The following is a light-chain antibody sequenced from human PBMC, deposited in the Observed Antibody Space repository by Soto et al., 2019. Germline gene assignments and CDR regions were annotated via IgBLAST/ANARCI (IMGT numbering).Light chain of an antibody. CDR1: QSVSSK. V-gene: IGKV3-15*01. CDR3: QQYSNWPRT. J-gene: IGKJ5*01. Sequence: EIVMTQSPATLSVSPGERATLSCRASQSVSSKLIWYQQKPGQAPRLLIYGASTSATGIPARFSGSGSGTEFTLTISSLQSEDFAGYFCQQYSNWPRTFGQGTRLDIK. CDR2: GAS.